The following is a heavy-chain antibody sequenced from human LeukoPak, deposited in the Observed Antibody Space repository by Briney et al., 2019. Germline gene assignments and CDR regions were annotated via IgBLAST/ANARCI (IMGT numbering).Heavy chain of an antibody. CDR1: GYSISSGGYS. D-gene: IGHD6-13*01. Sequence: RPSETLSLTCAVSGYSISSGGYSWSWIRQPPGKGLEWIGYIYHSGSTYYNPSLKSRVTISVDRSKNQFSLKLSSVTAADTAVYYCARDLRGRFDPWGQGTLVTVSS. J-gene: IGHJ5*02. CDR3: ARDLRGRFDP. V-gene: IGHV4-30-2*01. CDR2: IYHSGST.